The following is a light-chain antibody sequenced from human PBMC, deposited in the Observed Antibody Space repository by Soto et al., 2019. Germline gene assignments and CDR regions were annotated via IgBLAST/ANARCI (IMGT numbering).Light chain of an antibody. CDR3: QQYHNWPPFT. CDR2: GAY. V-gene: IGKV3-15*01. J-gene: IGKJ4*01. Sequence: EIVMTQSPATLSVSPGERATLSCRASQSVSGNLAWYQQKPGQAPRLLIYGAYARATGVPARFSGSGSGTEFTLTISGLQSEDFAIYYCQQYHNWPPFTFGGGTKVEIK. CDR1: QSVSGN.